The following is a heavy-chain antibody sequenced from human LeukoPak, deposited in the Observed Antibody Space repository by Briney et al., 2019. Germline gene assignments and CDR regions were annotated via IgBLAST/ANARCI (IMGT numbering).Heavy chain of an antibody. CDR1: GFTFSSYA. CDR2: ISGSGGST. J-gene: IGHJ4*02. Sequence: GGSLRLSCAASGFTFSSYAMSWVRQAPGKGLEWVSAISGSGGSTCYADSVKGRFTISRDNSKNTLYLQMNGLRAEDTAVYWATVTINGGNYWGQGTLVTVSS. V-gene: IGHV3-23*01. CDR3: TVTINGGNY. D-gene: IGHD4-17*01.